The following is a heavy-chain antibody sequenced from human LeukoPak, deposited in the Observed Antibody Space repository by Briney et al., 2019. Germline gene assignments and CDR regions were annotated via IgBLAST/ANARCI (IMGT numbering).Heavy chain of an antibody. CDR1: GFTFSSYS. CDR3: ARGDLRWLQVEDY. V-gene: IGHV3-21*01. D-gene: IGHD5-24*01. CDR2: ISSSSSYI. J-gene: IGHJ4*02. Sequence: GGSLRLSCAASGFTFSSYSMNWVRQAPGKGLEWVSSISSSSSYIYYADSVKGRFTISRDNAKNSLYLQMNSLRAEDTAVYYCARGDLRWLQVEDYWGQGTLVTVSS.